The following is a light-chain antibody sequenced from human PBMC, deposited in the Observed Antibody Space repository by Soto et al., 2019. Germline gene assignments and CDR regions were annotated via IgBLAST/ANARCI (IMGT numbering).Light chain of an antibody. CDR1: SSNIGSNT. Sequence: QSVLTQPPSASGTPGQRVTISCSGSSSNIGSNTVNWYQQLPGTAPKLLIYSNNQRPSGVPDRFSGSKSGTSASLAISGLQSEDEAAYYCAAWDDSLNGLWVFGTGTKVTVL. V-gene: IGLV1-44*01. CDR3: AAWDDSLNGLWV. J-gene: IGLJ1*01. CDR2: SNN.